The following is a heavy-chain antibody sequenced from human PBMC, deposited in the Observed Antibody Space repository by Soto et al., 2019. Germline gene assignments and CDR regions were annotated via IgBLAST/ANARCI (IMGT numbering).Heavy chain of an antibody. J-gene: IGHJ4*02. CDR1: GGTFSSYT. V-gene: IGHV1-69*02. D-gene: IGHD4-17*01. CDR3: ARALGYGGKSGFDY. CDR2: IIPILGIA. Sequence: QVQLVQSGAEVKKPGSSVKVSCKASGGTFSSYTISWVRQAPGQGLEWMGRIIPILGIANYAQKFQGRVTITADKSTSTAYMELSSLRSEDTAVYYCARALGYGGKSGFDYWGQGTLVTVSS.